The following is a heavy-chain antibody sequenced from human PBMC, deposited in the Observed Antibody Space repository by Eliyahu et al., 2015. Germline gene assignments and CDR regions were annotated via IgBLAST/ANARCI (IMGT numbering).Heavy chain of an antibody. CDR3: AKDVRSGSYYGVVAFDI. D-gene: IGHD1-26*01. CDR1: GFPFPXFX. Sequence: EVQLLESGGGLVQPGGFLRLXCXASGFPFPXFXMSWVRQAPGKGLGWVSTVSGNGGSTYYPDSVKGRFTISRDNSKNTLYLQMNSLRAEDTALYYCAKDVRSGSYYGVVAFDIWGQGTMVTVSS. V-gene: IGHV3-23*01. CDR2: VSGNGGST. J-gene: IGHJ3*02.